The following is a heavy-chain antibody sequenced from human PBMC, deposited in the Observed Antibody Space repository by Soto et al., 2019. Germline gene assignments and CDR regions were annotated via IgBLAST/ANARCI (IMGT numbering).Heavy chain of an antibody. CDR2: ISNDENIK. CDR1: GFTFSNFG. Sequence: QVQLVESGGGVAQPGGSLRLSCVASGFTFSNFGMHWVRQAPGKGLEWVAVISNDENIKQYADSVRARFAISRDNSKNALYLQMTRLRAEDTAIYCCARGLSSVLDYWGEGTLVTLS. V-gene: IGHV3-33*01. J-gene: IGHJ4*02. CDR3: ARGLSSVLDY. D-gene: IGHD6-6*01.